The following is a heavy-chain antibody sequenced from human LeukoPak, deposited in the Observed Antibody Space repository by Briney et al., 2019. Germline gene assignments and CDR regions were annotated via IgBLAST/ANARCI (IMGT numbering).Heavy chain of an antibody. CDR2: INPSGGST. V-gene: IGHV1-46*01. J-gene: IGHJ6*03. D-gene: IGHD3-22*01. Sequence: ASVKVSCKASGYTFTSYYMHWVRQAPGQGLEWMGIINPSGGSTSYAQKFQGRVTMTRDMSTSTDYMELSSLRSEDTAVYYCARDQAPYYYDSSGYYYYMDVWGKGTTVTISS. CDR1: GYTFTSYY. CDR3: ARDQAPYYYDSSGYYYYMDV.